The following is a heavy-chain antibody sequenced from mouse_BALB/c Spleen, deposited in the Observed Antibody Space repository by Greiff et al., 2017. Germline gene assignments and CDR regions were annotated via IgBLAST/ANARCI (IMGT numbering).Heavy chain of an antibody. CDR3: ARSPRYGSSYDAMDY. V-gene: IGHV1S56*01. CDR1: GYTFTSYY. Sequence: QVQLQQSGPELVKPGASVRISCKASGYTFTSYYIHWVKQRPGQGLEWIGWIYPGNVNTKYNEKFKGKATLTADKSSSTAYMQLSSLTSEDSAVYFCARSPRYGSSYDAMDYWGQGTSVTVSS. J-gene: IGHJ4*01. CDR2: IYPGNVNT. D-gene: IGHD1-1*01.